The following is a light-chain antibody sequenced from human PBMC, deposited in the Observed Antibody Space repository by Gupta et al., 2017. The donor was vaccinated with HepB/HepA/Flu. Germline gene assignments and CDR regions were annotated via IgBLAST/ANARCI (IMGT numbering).Light chain of an antibody. CDR3: QSYDTSLGGSV. V-gene: IGLV1-40*01. J-gene: IGLJ3*02. Sequence: HSVLTQPPSVSGAPGQRVTISCTGSSSNIGADYDVNWYQQLPGTAPRLLIYGSRDRPSGVPDRGSASKSGTSASLAIXGXQAEDDXDYYCQSYDTSLGGSVFGGGTKLTVL. CDR2: GSR. CDR1: SSNIGADYD.